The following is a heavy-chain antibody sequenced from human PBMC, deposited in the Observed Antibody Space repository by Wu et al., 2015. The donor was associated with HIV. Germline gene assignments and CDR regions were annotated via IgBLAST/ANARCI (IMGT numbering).Heavy chain of an antibody. D-gene: IGHD5-18*01. CDR2: IIPIFGTA. CDR3: ATTLKVDTAMPLHYYFDY. J-gene: IGHJ4*02. CDR1: GGTFSSYA. V-gene: IGHV1-69*13. Sequence: QVQLVQSGAEVKKPGSSVKVSCKASGGTFSSYAISWVRQAPGQGLEWMGRIIPIFGTANYAQKFQGRVTITADESTSTAYMELSSLRSEDTAVYYCATTLKVDTAMPLHYYFDYWGQGTLVTVSS.